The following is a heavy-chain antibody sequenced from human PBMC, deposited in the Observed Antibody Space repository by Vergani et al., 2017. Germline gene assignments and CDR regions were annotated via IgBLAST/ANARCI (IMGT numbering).Heavy chain of an antibody. J-gene: IGHJ3*02. V-gene: IGHV1-18*01. CDR1: GYTFTSYG. D-gene: IGHD5-18*01. CDR3: ARDGVQLLLRGDDSFDI. CDR2: ISAYNGNT. Sequence: QVQLVQSGAEVKKPGASVKVSCKASGYTFTSYGISWVRQAPGQGLEWMGWISAYNGNTNYAQKLQGRVTMTTDTSTSTDYMERRSLRSDDEAVYYCARDGVQLLLRGDDSFDIGGQGTMVTVSS.